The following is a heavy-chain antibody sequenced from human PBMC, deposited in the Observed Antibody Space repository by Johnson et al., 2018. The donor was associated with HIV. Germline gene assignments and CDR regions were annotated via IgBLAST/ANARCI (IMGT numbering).Heavy chain of an antibody. CDR2: IRYYGDNK. V-gene: IGHV3-30*02. CDR1: GFTFSYYG. Sequence: QVQLVESGGGVVQPGGSLRLSCAAFGFTFSYYGMHWVRQAPGKGLEWVAFIRYYGDNKYYGDSVKGRFTISRDNAKNSLYLQMNSLRAEDTAVYYCARFGMGSSGDAFDIWGQGTMVTVSS. CDR3: ARFGMGSSGDAFDI. D-gene: IGHD6-25*01. J-gene: IGHJ3*02.